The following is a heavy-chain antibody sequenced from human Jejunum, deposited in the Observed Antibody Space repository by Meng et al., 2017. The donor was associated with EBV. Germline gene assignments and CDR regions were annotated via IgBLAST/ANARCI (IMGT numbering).Heavy chain of an antibody. J-gene: IGHJ4*02. D-gene: IGHD3-3*01. Sequence: QAHLVQAWEEGKNLGASVKVPWKGSGNSLTELSMYWVRQAPGKVLEWMGGFVPEDGETIYAQKFQGRVTMTEDTSTDTAYMELSSLRSEDTAVYYCATAHGFTIFGVAYYFDYWGQGTLVTVSS. CDR3: ATAHGFTIFGVAYYFDY. CDR2: FVPEDGET. V-gene: IGHV1-24*01. CDR1: GNSLTELS.